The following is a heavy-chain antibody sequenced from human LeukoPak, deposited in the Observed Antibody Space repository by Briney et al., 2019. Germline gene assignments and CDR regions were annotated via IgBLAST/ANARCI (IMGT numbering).Heavy chain of an antibody. Sequence: HPGGSLRLSCAASGFSFSGSAMHWVRQASGKGLEWLGRIRSKSNSYATAYAASVNGRFTISRDDSKSTAYLQMDSLKAEDTAVYYCTGSSKRYCSGEKCHSDYYYYGMDIGGKGTTVTVSS. CDR1: GFSFSGSA. V-gene: IGHV3-73*01. CDR2: IRSKSNSYAT. CDR3: TGSSKRYCSGEKCHSDYYYYGMDI. D-gene: IGHD2-15*01. J-gene: IGHJ6*04.